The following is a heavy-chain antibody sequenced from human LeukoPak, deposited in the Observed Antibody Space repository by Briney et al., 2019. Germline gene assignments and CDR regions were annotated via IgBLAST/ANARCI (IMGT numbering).Heavy chain of an antibody. D-gene: IGHD4-17*01. CDR1: GFTFSSYV. CDR2: ISSSSSYI. J-gene: IGHJ4*02. CDR3: ARGATTVTLYYFDY. V-gene: IGHV3-21*01. Sequence: PGGSLRLSCAASGFTFSSYVLNWVRQAPGKGLEWVSSISSSSSYIYYADSVKVRFSISRDNAKNSLYLQMNSLRAEDTAVYYCARGATTVTLYYFDYWGQGTLVTVSS.